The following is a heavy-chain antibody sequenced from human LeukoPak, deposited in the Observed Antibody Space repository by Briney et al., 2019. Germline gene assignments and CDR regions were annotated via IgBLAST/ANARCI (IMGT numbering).Heavy chain of an antibody. D-gene: IGHD3-10*01. CDR3: AKEYYYGSGSQEYYFDY. CDR2: ISYDGSNK. J-gene: IGHJ4*02. CDR1: GFTFSSYG. Sequence: QPGRSLRLSCAASGFTFSSYGLHWVRQPPGKGLEWVAVISYDGSNKYYADSVKGRFTISRDNYKNTLYLQMNSLRAEDTAEYHCAKEYYYGSGSQEYYFDYWGQGTLVTVSS. V-gene: IGHV3-30*18.